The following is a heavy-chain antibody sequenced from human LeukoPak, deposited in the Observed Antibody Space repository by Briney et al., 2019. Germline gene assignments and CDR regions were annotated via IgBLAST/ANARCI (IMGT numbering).Heavy chain of an antibody. V-gene: IGHV4-34*01. CDR1: GESFSGYY. CDR2: INHSGST. CDR3: ARGHSSSWYGAFDI. J-gene: IGHJ3*02. Sequence: SETLSLTCAVYGESFSGYYWSWIRQPPGKGLEWIGEINHSGSTNYNPSLKSRVTISVDTSKNQFSLKLSSVTAADTAVYYCARGHSSSWYGAFDIWGQGTMVTVSS. D-gene: IGHD6-13*01.